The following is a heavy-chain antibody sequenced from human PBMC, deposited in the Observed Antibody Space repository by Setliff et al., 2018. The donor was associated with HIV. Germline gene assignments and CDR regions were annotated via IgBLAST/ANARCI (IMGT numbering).Heavy chain of an antibody. V-gene: IGHV3-7*03. Sequence: GGSLRLSCTASGFTFTNAWLTWVRQAPGKGREWVANIKEDGSEKNYVDSVKGRFTISRDNAKNSLFLQMNSLRVEDTAVYYCARGHYSSSSGWGQGTLVTVSS. D-gene: IGHD6-6*01. CDR1: GFTFTNAW. J-gene: IGHJ4*02. CDR2: IKEDGSEK. CDR3: ARGHYSSSSG.